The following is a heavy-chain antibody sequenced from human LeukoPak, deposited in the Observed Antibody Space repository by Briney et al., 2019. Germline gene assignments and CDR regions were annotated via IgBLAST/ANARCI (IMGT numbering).Heavy chain of an antibody. Sequence: GGSLRLSCAASGFTFSSYVLSWVRQAPGKGLEWVSVISGSGAKTDYADSVKGRLTISRDNSKNTLYLQMNSLRAEDTAVYYCAKRSCSGGSCNFDYWGQGTLVTVSS. CDR1: GFTFSSYV. J-gene: IGHJ4*02. V-gene: IGHV3-23*01. CDR3: AKRSCSGGSCNFDY. CDR2: ISGSGAKT. D-gene: IGHD2-15*01.